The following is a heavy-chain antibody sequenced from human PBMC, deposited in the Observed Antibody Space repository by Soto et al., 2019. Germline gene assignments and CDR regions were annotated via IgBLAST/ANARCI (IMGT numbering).Heavy chain of an antibody. Sequence: QVQLVESGGGVVQPGRSLRLSCAASGFTFRNYGMHWVRQAPGKGLEWVAVISYDGNNIYYEDSVKGRFTISRDNSKNTLYLQMNSLRAEETAVYYCATDLDTVTTGISAFDIWGQGTMVTVSS. J-gene: IGHJ3*02. CDR1: GFTFRNYG. V-gene: IGHV3-30*03. D-gene: IGHD4-17*01. CDR3: ATDLDTVTTGISAFDI. CDR2: ISYDGNNI.